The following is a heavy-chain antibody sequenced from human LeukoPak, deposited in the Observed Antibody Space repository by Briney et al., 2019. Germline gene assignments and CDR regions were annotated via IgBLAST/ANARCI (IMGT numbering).Heavy chain of an antibody. J-gene: IGHJ4*02. CDR2: VNPVTGNA. Sequence: GASVKVSCKASGYTFTNFDINWVRQAPGQGLEWMGWVNPVTGNAGSAQKFQGRVTITADESTSTAYMELSSLRSEDAAVYYCARTEQGGVVIRAFDYWGQGTLVTVSS. CDR1: GYTFTNFD. CDR3: ARTEQGGVVIRAFDY. D-gene: IGHD3-3*01. V-gene: IGHV1-8*01.